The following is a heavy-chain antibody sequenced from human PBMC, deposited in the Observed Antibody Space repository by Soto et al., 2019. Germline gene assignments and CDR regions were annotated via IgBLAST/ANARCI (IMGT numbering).Heavy chain of an antibody. CDR3: ARAGYCGGGSCLDY. V-gene: IGHV4-31*03. CDR2: IYYSGNT. Sequence: QVQLQESGPGLVKPSQTLSLTCTVSGGSISSGAYYWTWIRQHPGKGLEWIGYIYYSGNTNYNPSLQSRIAIAVDTSKSQFSLKLTCVIAADTAVYYCARAGYCGGGSCLDYWGQGILVTVSS. CDR1: GGSISSGAYY. D-gene: IGHD2-15*01. J-gene: IGHJ4*02.